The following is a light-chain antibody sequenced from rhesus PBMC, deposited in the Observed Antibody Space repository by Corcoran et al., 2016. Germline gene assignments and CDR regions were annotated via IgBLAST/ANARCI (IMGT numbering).Light chain of an antibody. CDR2: AVS. J-gene: IGLJ1*01. CDR3: CSYTSTPTFI. CDR1: SSDVGAYNY. V-gene: IGLV2S7*01. Sequence: QAAPTQPPSVSGSPGQSVTISRTGTSSDVGAYNYVSWYQQHPGKAPNVMIYAVSTRPSGVSDRFSGPKSGNTASLTISGLQAEDEADYYCCSYTSTPTFIFGGGTRLTVL.